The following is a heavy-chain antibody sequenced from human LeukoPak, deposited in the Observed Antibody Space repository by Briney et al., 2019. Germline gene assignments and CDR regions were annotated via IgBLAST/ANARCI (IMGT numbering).Heavy chain of an antibody. D-gene: IGHD3-22*01. CDR1: GFTVSSNY. V-gene: IGHV3-53*05. CDR3: ARGGLIYYYDSSGHDY. Sequence: PGGSLRLSCAASGFTVSSNYMSWVRQAPGKGLEWVSVIYSGGSTYYADSVKGRFTISRDNSKNTLYLQMNSLRAEDTAVYYCARGGLIYYYDSSGHDYWGQGTLVTVSS. J-gene: IGHJ4*02. CDR2: IYSGGST.